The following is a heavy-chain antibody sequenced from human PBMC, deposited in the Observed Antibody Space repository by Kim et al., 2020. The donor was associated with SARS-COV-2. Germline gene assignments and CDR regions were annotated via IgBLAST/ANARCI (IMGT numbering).Heavy chain of an antibody. CDR1: GFTFNNYA. V-gene: IGHV3-23*01. CDR2: IGPGRDT. CDR3: AKYTVTTPPDY. Sequence: GGSLRLSCAASGFTFNNYALSWVRQAPGMGLEWVSGIGPGRDTHYVDSVKGRFTISRDNSRNTLSLQMNSLRVEDTAVYYCAKYTVTTPPDYGGQGALVT. D-gene: IGHD4-17*01. J-gene: IGHJ4*02.